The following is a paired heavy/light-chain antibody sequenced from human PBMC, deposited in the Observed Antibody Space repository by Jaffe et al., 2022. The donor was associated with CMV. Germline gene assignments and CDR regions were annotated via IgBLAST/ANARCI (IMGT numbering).Heavy chain of an antibody. Sequence: EVQLVESGGGLVQPGGSLRLSCTASGFTFSARYMDWVRQAPGKGLEWVGRARDRANSHTTEYAAAVRGRFTISRDDSENSLYLQMNNLRAEDTAIYYCSRVGGPLHYGMDAWGQGTTVTVSS. V-gene: IGHV3-72*01. CDR3: SRVGGPLHYGMDA. CDR1: GFTFSARY. CDR2: ARDRANSHTT. J-gene: IGHJ6*02.
Light chain of an antibody. V-gene: IGKV1-5*03. Sequence: DIQMTQSPSTLSASVGDRVTITCRASQSITSSLAWYQQKSGKAPNLLIYKASTLESGVPSRFSGSGSGTEFTLTISSLQPDDFGTFYCQQFHQYPVTFGQGTKLEIK. CDR1: QSITSS. J-gene: IGKJ2*01. CDR2: KAS. CDR3: QQFHQYPVT.